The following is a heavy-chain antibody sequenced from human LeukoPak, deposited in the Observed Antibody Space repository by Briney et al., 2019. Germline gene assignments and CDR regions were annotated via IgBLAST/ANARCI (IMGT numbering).Heavy chain of an antibody. CDR3: ARGQWLREYGY. D-gene: IGHD6-19*01. CDR1: GYTFTSYG. J-gene: IGHJ4*02. Sequence: ASVKVSCKASGYTFTSYGISWVRQAPGQGLEWMGWISAYNGDTNYAQKLQGRVTMTTDTSTSTAYMELRGLRPEDTAMYYCARGQWLREYGYWGQGTLVTVSS. CDR2: ISAYNGDT. V-gene: IGHV1-18*01.